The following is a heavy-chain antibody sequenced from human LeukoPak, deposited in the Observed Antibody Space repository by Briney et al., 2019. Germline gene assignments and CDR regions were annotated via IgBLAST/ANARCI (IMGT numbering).Heavy chain of an antibody. V-gene: IGHV3-23*01. CDR1: GFSFSNYA. CDR2: ISGRGANT. J-gene: IGHJ4*02. CDR3: ARVVRAAAGTGFFDY. Sequence: GGSLRLSCAASGFSFSNYAMSWVRQAPGKGLEWVSAISGRGANTYYADSVKGRFTISRDNAKNSLYLQMNSLRAEDTAVYYCARVVRAAAGTGFFDYWGQGTLVTVSS. D-gene: IGHD6-13*01.